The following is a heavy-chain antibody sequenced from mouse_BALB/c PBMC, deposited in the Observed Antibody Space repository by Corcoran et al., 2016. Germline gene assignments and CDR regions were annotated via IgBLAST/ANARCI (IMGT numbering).Heavy chain of an antibody. V-gene: IGHV9-1*02. CDR3: ASGNPYAMDY. Sequence: QIQLVQSGPELKKPGETGKISCKASGYTFTNYGMNWVKQAPGKGLKWMGWINTYTGEPTYADDFKGRFAFSLETSASTAYLQINNLKNEDMATYFCASGNPYAMDYWGQGTSVTASS. J-gene: IGHJ4*01. D-gene: IGHD2-1*01. CDR2: INTYTGEP. CDR1: GYTFTNYG.